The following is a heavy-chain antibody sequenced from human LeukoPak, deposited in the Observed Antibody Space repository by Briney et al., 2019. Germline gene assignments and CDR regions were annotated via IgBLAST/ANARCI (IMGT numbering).Heavy chain of an antibody. CDR3: ARGLEKGYSYGIDY. CDR2: ISWNSGTI. Sequence: GGSLRLSCAASGFTFDDYAMHWVRQAPGKGLEWVSGISWNSGTIGHADSVKGRSTISRDNAKDSLYLQMNSLRTDDTALYYCARGLEKGYSYGIDYWGQGTLVTVSS. CDR1: GFTFDDYA. D-gene: IGHD5-18*01. J-gene: IGHJ4*02. V-gene: IGHV3-9*01.